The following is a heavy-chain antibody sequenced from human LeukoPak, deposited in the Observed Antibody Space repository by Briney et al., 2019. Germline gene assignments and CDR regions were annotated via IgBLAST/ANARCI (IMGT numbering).Heavy chain of an antibody. J-gene: IGHJ3*02. CDR2: ISGSGGST. CDR3: AKDRAAMVRGADDAFDI. D-gene: IGHD3-10*01. CDR1: GFTFSSYA. V-gene: IGHV3-23*01. Sequence: GGSLRLSCAASGFTFSSYAMSWVRQAPGKGLEWVSAISGSGGSTYYADSVKGRFTISRDNSKNTLYLQMNSLRVEDTAVYYCAKDRAAMVRGADDAFDIWGQGTMVTVSS.